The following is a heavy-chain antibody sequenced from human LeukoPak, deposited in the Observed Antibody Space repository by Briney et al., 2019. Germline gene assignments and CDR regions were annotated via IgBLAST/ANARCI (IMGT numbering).Heavy chain of an antibody. V-gene: IGHV3-23*01. Sequence: PGGSLRLFCSASGFNFRSYGMIWVRQAPGKGLEWVSDIKGDGGGAHYADSVKGRFTISRDNSRNTLYLQMNSLRVEDTAVYYCARDALLWFGELSHYFDYWGQGTLVTVSS. CDR2: IKGDGGGA. J-gene: IGHJ4*02. CDR3: ARDALLWFGELSHYFDY. CDR1: GFNFRSYG. D-gene: IGHD3-10*01.